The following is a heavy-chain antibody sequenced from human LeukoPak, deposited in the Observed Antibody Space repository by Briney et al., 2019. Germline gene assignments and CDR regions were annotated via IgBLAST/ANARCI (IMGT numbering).Heavy chain of an antibody. CDR1: GFTFSNYG. CDR3: ARGRSITLLRGVAMSDGFDI. V-gene: IGHV3-21*06. Sequence: GESLRLSCAASGFTFSNYGMNWVRQAPGKGLEWVSFTASSGRYVYYGDSVKGRFTISRDNAKNLLFLQMNGLRAEDTALYYCARGRSITLLRGVAMSDGFDIWGQGAMVAVSS. D-gene: IGHD3-10*01. CDR2: TASSGRYV. J-gene: IGHJ3*02.